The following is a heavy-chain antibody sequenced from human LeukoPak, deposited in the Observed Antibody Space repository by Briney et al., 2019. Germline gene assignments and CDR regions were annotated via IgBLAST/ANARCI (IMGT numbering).Heavy chain of an antibody. CDR2: ISYDGNNK. V-gene: IGHV3-30*18. CDR1: GFTFSSYG. D-gene: IGHD2-21*02. J-gene: IGHJ4*02. CDR3: AKDRDNIVMVTAILDY. Sequence: GGSLRLSCAASGFTFSSYGMHWVRQAPGKGLEWVAVISYDGNNKYYADSVKGRFTISRDNSKNTLYLQMNSLRAEDTAVYYCAKDRDNIVMVTAILDYWGQGTLVTVSS.